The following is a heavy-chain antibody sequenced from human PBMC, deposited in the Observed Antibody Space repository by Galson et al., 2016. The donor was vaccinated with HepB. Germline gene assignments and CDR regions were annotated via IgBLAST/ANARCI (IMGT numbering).Heavy chain of an antibody. CDR1: GFTFGDYY. Sequence: SLRLSCAASGFTFGDYYMTWIRQAPGKGLEWVSYISTSGTNTDYADSVKGRFTISRDNAKNSMYVQMNSLRVEETALYYCARYPGYITAAPFFDYWGQGTLVTVSS. CDR2: ISTSGTNT. J-gene: IGHJ4*02. CDR3: ARYPGYITAAPFFDY. V-gene: IGHV3-11*04. D-gene: IGHD5-24*01.